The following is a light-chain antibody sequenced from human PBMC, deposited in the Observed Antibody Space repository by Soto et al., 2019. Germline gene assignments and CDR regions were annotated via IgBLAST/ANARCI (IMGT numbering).Light chain of an antibody. CDR2: DVS. Sequence: QSALTQPASVSGSPGQSITISCTGTSSDIGRYNYVSWYQHSPGKAPKLIIYDVSDRPSGVSNRFSGSKSGTTASLTISGLQAEDEADYYCGSYTSSDTMILGGGTKVTVL. V-gene: IGLV2-14*03. CDR3: GSYTSSDTMI. CDR1: SSDIGRYNY. J-gene: IGLJ2*01.